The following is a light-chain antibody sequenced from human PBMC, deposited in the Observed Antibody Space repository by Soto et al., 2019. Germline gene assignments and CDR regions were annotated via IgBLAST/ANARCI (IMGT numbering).Light chain of an antibody. V-gene: IGKV3-15*01. CDR3: QQYINWLRT. CDR2: AAS. Sequence: EIVMTQSPATLSVSPGERATLSFRASQSISSNLAWYQQKPGQAPRLLIYAASTRATGIPARFSGSGSGTDFTLTISSLQSEDFAVYYCQQYINWLRTFGQGTKVDIK. CDR1: QSISSN. J-gene: IGKJ1*01.